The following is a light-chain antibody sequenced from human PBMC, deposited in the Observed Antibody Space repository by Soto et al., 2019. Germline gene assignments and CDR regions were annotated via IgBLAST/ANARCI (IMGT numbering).Light chain of an antibody. CDR3: NSYTTSSTRVV. CDR2: EVS. J-gene: IGLJ2*01. V-gene: IGLV2-14*01. CDR1: SSDVGGYNY. Sequence: QSALTQPASVSGSPGQSITIPCTGTSSDVGGYNYVSWYQQHPGKAPKLMIYEVSNRPSGVSNRFSGSKSGNTASLTISGLQAEDEADYYCNSYTTSSTRVVFGGGTKLTVL.